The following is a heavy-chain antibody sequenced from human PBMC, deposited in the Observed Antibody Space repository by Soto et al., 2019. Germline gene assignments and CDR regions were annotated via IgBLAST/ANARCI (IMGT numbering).Heavy chain of an antibody. CDR2: ISYDGSNK. CDR3: ATMVRGTY. D-gene: IGHD3-10*01. Sequence: PGGSLRLSCAASGFTFSSYGMHWVRQAPGKGLEWVAVISYDGSNKYYADSVKGRFTISRDNSKNTLYLQMNSLRAEDTAVYYCATMVRGTYWGQGTLVTVSS. V-gene: IGHV3-30*03. CDR1: GFTFSSYG. J-gene: IGHJ4*02.